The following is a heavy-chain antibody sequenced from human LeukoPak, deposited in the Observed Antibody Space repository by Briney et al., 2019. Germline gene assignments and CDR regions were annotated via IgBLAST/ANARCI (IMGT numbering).Heavy chain of an antibody. Sequence: SETLSLTCTVSGGSMNNYYWSWIRQPPGKGLERIGYIFYSGSTNYNPSLKSRVTMSVDTSKNQFSLKLSSVTAADTAVYYCARHFRPDSSGWYGLDYWGQGTLVTVPS. CDR1: GGSMNNYY. J-gene: IGHJ4*02. CDR2: IFYSGST. D-gene: IGHD6-19*01. V-gene: IGHV4-59*08. CDR3: ARHFRPDSSGWYGLDY.